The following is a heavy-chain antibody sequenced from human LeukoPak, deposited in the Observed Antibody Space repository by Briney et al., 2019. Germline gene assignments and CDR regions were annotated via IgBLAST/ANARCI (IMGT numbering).Heavy chain of an antibody. CDR3: ARGKSGWYFDY. CDR1: GFTFSSYW. V-gene: IGHV3-7*01. CDR2: IKQDGSEK. J-gene: IGHJ4*02. Sequence: GGSLRLSCAASGFTFSSYWMSWVRQAPGKGLEWVANIKQDGSEKYYVDSVKGRFTTSRDNAKNSLYLQMNSLRAEDTAVYYCARGKSGWYFDYWGQGTLVTVSS. D-gene: IGHD6-19*01.